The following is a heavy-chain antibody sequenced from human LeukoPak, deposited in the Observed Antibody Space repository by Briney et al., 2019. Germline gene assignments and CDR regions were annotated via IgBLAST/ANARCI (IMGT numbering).Heavy chain of an antibody. D-gene: IGHD1/OR15-1a*01. J-gene: IGHJ4*02. V-gene: IGHV3-30*09. Sequence: PGRSLRLSCAVSGFTFSSYAIHWVRQAPGKGLEWVSSLSYDGSDKDYADSVKGRFVSSRDNSKNMVYLQMNGLRAGDTAVYYCARVSTGTTIAYYFDHWGQGTLVTVSS. CDR2: LSYDGSDK. CDR1: GFTFSSYA. CDR3: ARVSTGTTIAYYFDH.